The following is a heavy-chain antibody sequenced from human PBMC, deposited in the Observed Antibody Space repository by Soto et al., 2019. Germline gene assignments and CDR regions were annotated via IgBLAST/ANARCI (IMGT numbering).Heavy chain of an antibody. J-gene: IGHJ4*02. CDR3: ARGMAAAGRTLFDY. CDR2: INHSGST. V-gene: IGHV4-34*01. CDR1: GGSFSGYY. D-gene: IGHD6-13*01. Sequence: SETLSLTCAVYGGSFSGYYWSWIRQPPGKGLEWIGEINHSGSTNYNPSLKSRVTISVDTSKNQFSLKLSSVTAADTAVYYCARGMAAAGRTLFDYWGQGTLVTVSS.